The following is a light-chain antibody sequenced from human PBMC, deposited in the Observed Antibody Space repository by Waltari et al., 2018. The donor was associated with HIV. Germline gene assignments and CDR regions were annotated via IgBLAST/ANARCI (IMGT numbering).Light chain of an antibody. CDR3: SSFAGSDNRVV. V-gene: IGLV2-8*01. CDR2: EVN. Sequence: QSALTQPPSASGSPGQSVTISCTGASSDIGGYNFVSWYQQHPDKAPKLISYEVNKRPSGVPGRFSGAKSGNVASLTVSGLQDDDEADYFCSSFAGSDNRVVFGGGTRLTVL. CDR1: SSDIGGYNF. J-gene: IGLJ2*01.